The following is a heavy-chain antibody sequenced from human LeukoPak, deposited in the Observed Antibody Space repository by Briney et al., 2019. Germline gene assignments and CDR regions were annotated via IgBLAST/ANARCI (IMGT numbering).Heavy chain of an antibody. J-gene: IGHJ3*02. Sequence: GESLKISCKGSGYSFTSYWIGSLRQMPGKRLEWMGINYPGDSDTSYTPYFQVQVTISADKSISTAYLQWSSLKASDTAMYYCARRNGMGAFDIWGQGTMVTVSS. D-gene: IGHD1-1*01. CDR3: ARRNGMGAFDI. CDR2: NYPGDSDT. V-gene: IGHV5-51*01. CDR1: GYSFTSYW.